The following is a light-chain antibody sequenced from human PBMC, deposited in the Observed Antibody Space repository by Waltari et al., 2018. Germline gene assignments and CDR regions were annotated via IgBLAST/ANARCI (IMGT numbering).Light chain of an antibody. CDR3: NSHTTVSSLV. V-gene: IGLV2-14*03. CDR1: SSDIGAYNS. Sequence: QSALTQPASVSGSPGQSITISCTGTSSDIGAYNSVSWYQQHPGKAPKLLIYDVTYRPSGVSSRFSGSKSGNTASLTISGLQAEDEADYYCNSHTTVSSLVFGTGTKVTVL. CDR2: DVT. J-gene: IGLJ1*01.